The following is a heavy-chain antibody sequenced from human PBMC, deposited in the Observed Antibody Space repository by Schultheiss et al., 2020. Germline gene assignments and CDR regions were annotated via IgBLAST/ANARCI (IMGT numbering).Heavy chain of an antibody. D-gene: IGHD3-10*01. CDR3: ARGLRGDDKGY. Sequence: GSLRLSCVASGFTFSTFGFNWVRQAPGKGLEWVGFVHHSGSTNYSPSLKSRVSMSVDTSKSQISLKVTSVTAADTAVYYCARGLRGDDKGYWGQGTLVTVSS. V-gene: IGHV4-59*01. CDR1: GFTFSTFG. CDR2: VHHSGST. J-gene: IGHJ4*02.